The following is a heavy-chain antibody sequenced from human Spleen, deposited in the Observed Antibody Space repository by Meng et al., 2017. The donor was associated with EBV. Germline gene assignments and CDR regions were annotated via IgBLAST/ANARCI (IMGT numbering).Heavy chain of an antibody. CDR1: GFTVNTNY. J-gene: IGHJ4*02. V-gene: IGHV3-53*01. CDR3: ARGIVAGTVTH. Sequence: GPMVGSGGGVVQPGGSLGLSCAAAGFTVNTNYMSYVRQAPGKGLERVSIVFSGGDIYYADSVKGRFTISRDSSENTVSLQMSSLRAEDTALYYCARGIVAGTVTHWGQGTLVTVSS. D-gene: IGHD6-19*01. CDR2: VFSGGDI.